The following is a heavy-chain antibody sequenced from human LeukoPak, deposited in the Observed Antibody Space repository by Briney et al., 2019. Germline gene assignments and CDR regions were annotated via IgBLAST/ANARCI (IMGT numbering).Heavy chain of an antibody. V-gene: IGHV4-59*08. CDR2: IYHSGST. CDR1: GGSISSYY. J-gene: IGHJ3*02. Sequence: SETLSLTCTVSGGSISSYYWGWIRQPPGKGLEWIGKIYHSGSTNYNPSLKSRVTISVDTSKNQFSLKLSSMTAADTAVYYCARLGYDPADAFDIWGQGTMVTVSS. D-gene: IGHD3-3*01. CDR3: ARLGYDPADAFDI.